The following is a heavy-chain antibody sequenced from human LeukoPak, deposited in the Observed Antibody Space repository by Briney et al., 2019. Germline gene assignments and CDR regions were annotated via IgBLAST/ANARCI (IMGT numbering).Heavy chain of an antibody. CDR1: GFTFSSYS. Sequence: GGSLRLSCAASGFTFSSYSMNWVRQAPGKGLEWVSSISSSSSYIYYADSVKGRFTISRDNAKNSLYLQMNSLRAKDTAVYYCARDMVPAYFDYWGQGTLVTVSS. D-gene: IGHD2-2*01. CDR2: ISSSSSYI. J-gene: IGHJ4*02. V-gene: IGHV3-21*01. CDR3: ARDMVPAYFDY.